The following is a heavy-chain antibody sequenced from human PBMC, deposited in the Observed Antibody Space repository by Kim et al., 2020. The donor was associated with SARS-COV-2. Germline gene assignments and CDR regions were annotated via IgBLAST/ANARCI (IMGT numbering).Heavy chain of an antibody. CDR1: GFTFSDYY. V-gene: IGHV3-11*01. Sequence: GGSLRLSCAASGFTFSDYYMSWIRQAPGKGLEWVSYISSSGSTIYYADSVKGRFTISRDNAKNSLYLQMNSLRAEDTAVYYCANTGTAMANSFDYWGQGTLVTVSS. CDR2: ISSSGSTI. CDR3: ANTGTAMANSFDY. J-gene: IGHJ4*02. D-gene: IGHD5-18*01.